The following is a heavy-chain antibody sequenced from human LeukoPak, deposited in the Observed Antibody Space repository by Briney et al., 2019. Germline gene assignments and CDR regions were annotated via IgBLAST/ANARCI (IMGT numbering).Heavy chain of an antibody. D-gene: IGHD4-17*01. CDR3: ARESGSVTSEVDFDY. V-gene: IGHV3-7*01. CDR2: IRQDGSQK. Sequence: GGSLRLSCAASGFTFSSYWMSWARQAPGKGLEWVATIRQDGSQKYYVDSVKGRFTISRDNAKNSLYLQMNSLRAEDTAVYYCARESGSVTSEVDFDYWGQGTLVTVSS. J-gene: IGHJ4*02. CDR1: GFTFSSYW.